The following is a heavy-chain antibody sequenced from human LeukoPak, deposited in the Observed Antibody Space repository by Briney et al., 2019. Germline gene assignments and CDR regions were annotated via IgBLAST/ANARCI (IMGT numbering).Heavy chain of an antibody. Sequence: SETLSLTCAVSDYSIRSGYYWGWIRQPPEKGLEWIASIQNSGTTYFNPSLKSRVTISVDMSTNQFSLKLTSVTAADTAVYYCARWAVTGITYWGQGALVTVSS. V-gene: IGHV4-38-2*01. CDR3: ARWAVTGITY. D-gene: IGHD6-19*01. CDR2: IQNSGTT. J-gene: IGHJ4*02. CDR1: DYSIRSGYY.